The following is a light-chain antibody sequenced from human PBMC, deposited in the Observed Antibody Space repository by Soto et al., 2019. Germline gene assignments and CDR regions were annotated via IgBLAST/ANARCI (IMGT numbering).Light chain of an antibody. CDR2: GAS. V-gene: IGKV3-15*01. Sequence: EIVMTQSPATLSVSPGERATLSCRASQSVSSNLAWYQQKPGQAPRLLIYGASTRATGIPARFSGSGSGTKFTLTISSLQSEDFAVYYCQQYNNWPWTFGQGTKV. J-gene: IGKJ1*01. CDR1: QSVSSN. CDR3: QQYNNWPWT.